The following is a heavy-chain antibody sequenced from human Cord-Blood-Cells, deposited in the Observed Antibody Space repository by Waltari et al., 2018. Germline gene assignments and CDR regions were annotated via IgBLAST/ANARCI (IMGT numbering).Heavy chain of an antibody. Sequence: QVQLVQSGAEVKKPGSSVKVSCKASGGTFSSYAISWVRQAPGQGIEWMGGIIPIFGTANYAQKFQGRVTITADESTSTAYMELSSLRSEDTAVYYCAVVGTRIVATIRGVVDYWGQGTLVTVSS. CDR2: IIPIFGTA. J-gene: IGHJ4*02. CDR1: GGTFSSYA. V-gene: IGHV1-69*01. CDR3: AVVGTRIVATIRGVVDY. D-gene: IGHD5-12*01.